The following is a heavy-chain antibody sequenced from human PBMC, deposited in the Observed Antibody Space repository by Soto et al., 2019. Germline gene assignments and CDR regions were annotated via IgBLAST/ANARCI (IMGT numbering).Heavy chain of an antibody. CDR1: GFTFSSYG. Sequence: RGGSLRLSCAASGFTFSSYGMHWVRQAPGKGLEWVAVISYDGSNKYYADSVKGRFTISRDNSKNTLYLQMNSLRAEDTAVYYCAKLSLIAVAGPDAFDIWGQGTMVTVSS. CDR3: AKLSLIAVAGPDAFDI. J-gene: IGHJ3*02. V-gene: IGHV3-30*18. CDR2: ISYDGSNK. D-gene: IGHD6-19*01.